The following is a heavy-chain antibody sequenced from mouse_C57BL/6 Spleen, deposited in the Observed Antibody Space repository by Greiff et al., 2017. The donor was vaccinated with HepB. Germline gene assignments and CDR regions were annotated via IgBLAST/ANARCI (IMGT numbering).Heavy chain of an antibody. CDR3: TREGYYGSFDY. D-gene: IGHD1-1*01. V-gene: IGHV5-9-1*02. J-gene: IGHJ2*01. CDR2: ISSGGDYI. CDR1: GFTFSSYA. Sequence: EVQGVESGEGLVKPGGSLKLSCAASGFTFSSYAMSWVRQTPEKRLEWVAYISSGGDYIYYADTVKGRFTISRDNARNTLYLQMSSLKSEDTAMYYCTREGYYGSFDYWGQGTTLTVSS.